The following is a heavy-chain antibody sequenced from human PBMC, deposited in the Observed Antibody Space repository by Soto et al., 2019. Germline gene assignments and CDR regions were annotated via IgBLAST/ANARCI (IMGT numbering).Heavy chain of an antibody. CDR2: IIPIFGTA. J-gene: IGHJ6*02. V-gene: IGHV1-69*13. Sequence: SVKVSCKASGGTFSIYAIIWVRQAPGQGLEWMGGIIPIFGTANYAQKFQGRVTITADESTSTAYMELNSLKTEDTAVYYCTTDRPLWPKYYYGMDVWGQGTTVTVSS. CDR3: TTDRPLWPKYYYGMDV. CDR1: GGTFSIYA.